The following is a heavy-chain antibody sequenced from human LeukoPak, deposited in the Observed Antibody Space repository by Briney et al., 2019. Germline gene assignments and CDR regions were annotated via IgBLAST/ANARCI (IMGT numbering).Heavy chain of an antibody. CDR1: GFTFSNAW. J-gene: IGHJ4*02. D-gene: IGHD1-26*01. CDR2: IKSKTDGGTT. Sequence: GGSLRLSCAASGFTFSNAWMSWVRQAPGKGLEWVGRIKSKTDGGTTDYAAPVKGRFTISRDDSKNTLYLQMNSLKTEDTAVYYCTTDTSGTPSLDYWGQGTLVTVSS. CDR3: TTDTSGTPSLDY. V-gene: IGHV3-15*01.